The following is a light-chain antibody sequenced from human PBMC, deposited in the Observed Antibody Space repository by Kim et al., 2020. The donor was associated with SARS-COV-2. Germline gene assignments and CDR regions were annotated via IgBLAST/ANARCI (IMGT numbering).Light chain of an antibody. Sequence: SSELTQDPAVSVALGQTVRITCQGDSLRSHYASWYQQKPGQVPVLVIYGKNSRPSGIPDRFAGSYSADTATLTITGARAEDEADYYCNCRDISGNHFVFGIGTKVTVL. CDR1: SLRSHY. V-gene: IGLV3-19*01. CDR2: GKN. CDR3: NCRDISGNHFV. J-gene: IGLJ1*01.